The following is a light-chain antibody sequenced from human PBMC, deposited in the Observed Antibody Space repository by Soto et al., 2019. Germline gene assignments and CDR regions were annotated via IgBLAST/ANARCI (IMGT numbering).Light chain of an antibody. CDR2: AAS. CDR1: QSISSY. CDR3: QQSYSTPPGA. Sequence: DIQMTQSPSSLSASVGDRVTITCRASQSISSYLNWYQQKPGKAPKLLINAASSLQSGVPSRFSSSGSGTDFTLTISSLQPEDFATYYCQQSYSTPPGAFGGGTKVEIK. V-gene: IGKV1-39*01. J-gene: IGKJ4*01.